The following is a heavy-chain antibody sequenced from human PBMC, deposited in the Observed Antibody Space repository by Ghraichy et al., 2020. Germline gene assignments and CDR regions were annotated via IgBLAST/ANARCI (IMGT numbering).Heavy chain of an antibody. J-gene: IGHJ4*02. V-gene: IGHV4-34*01. CDR2: INNSGST. Sequence: GSLRLSCAVYGGSFSGYYWSWIRQPPGKGLEWIGEINNSGSTNYNPSLKSRVTISVDTSKNQVSLKLSSVTAADTAVYYCARGLLAPQPPPFDYWGQGTLVTVSS. D-gene: IGHD3-3*01. CDR1: GGSFSGYY. CDR3: ARGLLAPQPPPFDY.